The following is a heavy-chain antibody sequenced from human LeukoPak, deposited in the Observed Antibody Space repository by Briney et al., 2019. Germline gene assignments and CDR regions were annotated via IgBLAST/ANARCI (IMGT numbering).Heavy chain of an antibody. J-gene: IGHJ3*02. CDR3: ARARPVRDYYDSSGYYRDAFDI. CDR1: GGTFSSYA. D-gene: IGHD3-22*01. CDR2: IIPIFGTA. V-gene: IGHV1-69*05. Sequence: SVKVSCKASGGTFSSYAISWVRQAPGQGLEWRGGIIPIFGTANYAQKFQGRVTITTDESTSTAYMELSSLRSEDTAVYYCARARPVRDYYDSSGYYRDAFDIWGQGTMVTVSS.